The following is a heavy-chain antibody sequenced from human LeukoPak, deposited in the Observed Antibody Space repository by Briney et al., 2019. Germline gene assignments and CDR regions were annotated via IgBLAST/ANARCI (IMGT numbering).Heavy chain of an antibody. V-gene: IGHV1-69*04. CDR3: ARDSFAYYYDSSGYRDDY. Sequence: SVKVSCKASGGTFSSYAISWVRQAPGQGLEWMGRIIPILGIANYAQKFQGRVTITADKSTSTAYMELSSLRSEDTAVYYCARDSFAYYYDSSGYRDDYWGQGTLVTVSS. D-gene: IGHD3-22*01. CDR2: IIPILGIA. CDR1: GGTFSSYA. J-gene: IGHJ4*02.